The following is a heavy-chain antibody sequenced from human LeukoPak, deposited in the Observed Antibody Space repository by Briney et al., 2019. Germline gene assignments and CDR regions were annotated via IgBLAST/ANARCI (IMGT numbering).Heavy chain of an antibody. CDR2: INPNSGGT. CDR1: GYTFTGYY. Sequence: GASVKVSCKASGYTFTGYYMHWVRQAPGQGLEWMGWINPNSGGTNYAQKFQGRVTMTRDTSISTAYMELSRLRSDDTAVYYCARDLDELAAAGPSGYYYGMDVWGRGTTVTVSS. V-gene: IGHV1-2*02. J-gene: IGHJ6*02. D-gene: IGHD6-13*01. CDR3: ARDLDELAAAGPSGYYYGMDV.